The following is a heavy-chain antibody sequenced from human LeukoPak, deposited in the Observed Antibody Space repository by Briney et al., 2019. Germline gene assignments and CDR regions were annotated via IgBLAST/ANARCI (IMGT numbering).Heavy chain of an antibody. CDR2: MNPNSGNT. V-gene: IGHV1-8*01. Sequence: ASVKVSCKASGYTFTSYDINWVRQATGQGLEWMGWMNPNSGNTGYAQKFQGRVTMTRNTSISTAYMELSSLRSEDTAVYYCARVNWGMSGYSSGWYVWFDPWGQGTLVTVSS. CDR3: ARVNWGMSGYSSGWYVWFDP. CDR1: GYTFTSYD. J-gene: IGHJ5*02. D-gene: IGHD6-19*01.